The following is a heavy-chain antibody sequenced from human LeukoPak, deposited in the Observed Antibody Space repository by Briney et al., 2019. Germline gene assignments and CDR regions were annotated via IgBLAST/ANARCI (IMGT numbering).Heavy chain of an antibody. V-gene: IGHV1-69*05. CDR3: ARDPIPPYCSGGSCYSINYFDY. D-gene: IGHD2-15*01. CDR1: GGTFSSYA. Sequence: SVKVSCMASGGTFSSYAISWVRQAPGQGLEWMGRIIPIFGTANYAQKFQGRVTITTDESTSTAYMELSSLRSEDTAVYYCARDPIPPYCSGGSCYSINYFDYWGQGTLVTVSS. CDR2: IIPIFGTA. J-gene: IGHJ4*02.